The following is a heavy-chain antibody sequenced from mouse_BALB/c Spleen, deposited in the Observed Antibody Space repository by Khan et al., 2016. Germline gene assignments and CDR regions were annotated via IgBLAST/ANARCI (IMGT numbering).Heavy chain of an antibody. Sequence: LEESGPELVKPGASVKMSCKASGYTFTSYVMQWVKQKPGQGLEWIGYVNPYNGGTNYNDKFKGKATLTSDKSSSTAYMELSGLTSEDSAVYYCTRYGGFPFAFWGLGTLVTVSA. CDR1: GYTFTSYV. CDR2: VNPYNGGT. J-gene: IGHJ3*01. CDR3: TRYGGFPFAF. D-gene: IGHD1-1*01. V-gene: IGHV1S136*01.